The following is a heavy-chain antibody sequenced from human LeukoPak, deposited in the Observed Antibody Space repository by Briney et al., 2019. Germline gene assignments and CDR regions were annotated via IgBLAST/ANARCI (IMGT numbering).Heavy chain of an antibody. V-gene: IGHV1-2*06. CDR3: ARNARTMVRGVINNWFDP. CDR1: GYTFTGYY. D-gene: IGHD3-10*01. J-gene: IGHJ5*02. CDR2: INPNSGGT. Sequence: ASVTVSCKASGYTFTGYYMHWVRQAPGQGLEWMGRINPNSGGTNYAQKFQGRVTMTRDTSISTAYMELSRLRSDDTAVYYCARNARTMVRGVINNWFDPWGQGTLVTVSS.